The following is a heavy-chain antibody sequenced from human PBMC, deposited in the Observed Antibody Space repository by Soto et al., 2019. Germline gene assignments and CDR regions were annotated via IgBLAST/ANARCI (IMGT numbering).Heavy chain of an antibody. CDR2: VQSSGRT. Sequence: SETLSLTCNVSGDAVSSGSYFWSWIRQPPGKGLEWIGNVQSSGRTDYNPSLKSRVTISVHRSKNHFSLRLSSVTAADTAVYYCARTDSHGRGAAWSWGQGTLATVSS. D-gene: IGHD3-22*01. J-gene: IGHJ5*02. V-gene: IGHV4-61*03. CDR1: GDAVSSGSYF. CDR3: ARTDSHGRGAAWS.